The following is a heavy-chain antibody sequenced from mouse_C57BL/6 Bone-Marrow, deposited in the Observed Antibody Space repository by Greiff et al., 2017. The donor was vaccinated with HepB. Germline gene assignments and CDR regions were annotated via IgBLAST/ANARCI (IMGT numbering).Heavy chain of an antibody. CDR3: ARGDSPGSHSYYYAMDY. Sequence: QVQLKESGSELRSPGSSVKLSCKDFDSEVFPIAYMSWVRQKPGHGFEWIGGILPRIGRTIYGEKFEDKATLDADTLSNTAYLELNSLTSEDSAIYYCARGDSPGSHSYYYAMDYWGQGTSVTVSS. CDR1: DSEVFPIAY. D-gene: IGHD3-2*02. V-gene: IGHV15-2*01. CDR2: ILPRIGRT. J-gene: IGHJ4*01.